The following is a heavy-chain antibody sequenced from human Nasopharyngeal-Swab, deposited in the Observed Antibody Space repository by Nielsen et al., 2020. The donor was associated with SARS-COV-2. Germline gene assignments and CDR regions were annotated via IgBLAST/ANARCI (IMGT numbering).Heavy chain of an antibody. CDR2: ISWNSGRI. CDR3: AKDVGIAVAGSGFGY. Sequence: GGSLRLSCAASGFTFDDYAMHWVRQVPGKGLEWVSGISWNSGRIGYADSVKGRFTISRDNAENSLYLQMNSLRAEDTAFYYCAKDVGIAVAGSGFGYWGQGALVTVSS. CDR1: GFTFDDYA. D-gene: IGHD6-19*01. V-gene: IGHV3-9*01. J-gene: IGHJ4*02.